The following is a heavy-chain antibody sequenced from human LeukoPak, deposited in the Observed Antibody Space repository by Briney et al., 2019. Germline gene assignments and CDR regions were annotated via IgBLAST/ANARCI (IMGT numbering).Heavy chain of an antibody. V-gene: IGHV4-38-2*02. CDR2: IYHSGST. CDR1: GYSISSGYY. CDR3: AWYSSSFPFDY. J-gene: IGHJ4*02. D-gene: IGHD6-13*01. Sequence: SETLSLTCTVSGYSISSGYYWGWIRQPPGKGLEWIGGIYHSGSTYYNPSLKSRVTISVDTSKNQFSLKLSSVTAADTAVYYCAWYSSSFPFDYWGQGTLVTVSS.